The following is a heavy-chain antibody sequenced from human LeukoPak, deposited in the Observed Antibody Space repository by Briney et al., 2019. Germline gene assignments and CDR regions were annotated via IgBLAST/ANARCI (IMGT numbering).Heavy chain of an antibody. V-gene: IGHV3-30*18. CDR2: ISYAESNK. D-gene: IGHD2-15*01. CDR1: GFTFSNFG. Sequence: PGGSLRLSCAAHGFTFSNFGMHWVRQAPGKGLEWVAFISYAESNKFYADSVKGRFTISRDNSKNTLSLHVNSLRTEDTAVYYCAKASGGAYYYEMDVWGQGTTVTVSS. CDR3: AKASGGAYYYEMDV. J-gene: IGHJ6*02.